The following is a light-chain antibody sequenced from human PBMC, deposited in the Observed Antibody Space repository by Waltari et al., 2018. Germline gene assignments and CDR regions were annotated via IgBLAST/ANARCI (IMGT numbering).Light chain of an antibody. V-gene: IGLV1-40*01. J-gene: IGLJ1*01. Sequence: QSELTQPPSVSGAPGQRVTISCTGSSSNIRAGYDVHWYKQLPGTAPKRLIYGNFNRPSGVSDRFSGSKSGTSASLAITGLQAEDEADYYCQSFDSSLTRYVFGTGTKVTVL. CDR2: GNF. CDR3: QSFDSSLTRYV. CDR1: SSNIRAGYD.